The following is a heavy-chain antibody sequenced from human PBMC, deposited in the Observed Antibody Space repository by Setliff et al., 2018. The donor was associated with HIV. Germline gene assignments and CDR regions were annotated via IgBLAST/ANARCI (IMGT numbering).Heavy chain of an antibody. D-gene: IGHD1-26*01. CDR2: IYYSGST. Sequence: SETLSLTCTVSAGSIRSSTYYWAWIRQPPGKGLEWIGTIYYSGSTYYNPSLKSRATISVDTSKNQFSLKLSSVTAADTAVYYCARIVRWELVATSTFFYYYMDVWGKGTTVTVSS. CDR1: AGSIRSSTYY. CDR3: ARIVRWELVATSTFFYYYMDV. V-gene: IGHV4-39*01. J-gene: IGHJ6*03.